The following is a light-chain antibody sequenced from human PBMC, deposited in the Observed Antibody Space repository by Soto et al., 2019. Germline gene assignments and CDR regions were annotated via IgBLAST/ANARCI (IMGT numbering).Light chain of an antibody. Sequence: VVLTQSPGTLSLSPGERATLSCRASQTVSNNFLAWYQEKPGRGPRLLIYGASTRATAIPDRFSGSGSGTEFTLPISSLQSEDFAVYYCQQYNNWPRTFGQGTKVDIK. CDR1: QTVSNNF. CDR2: GAS. CDR3: QQYNNWPRT. V-gene: IGKV3D-15*01. J-gene: IGKJ1*01.